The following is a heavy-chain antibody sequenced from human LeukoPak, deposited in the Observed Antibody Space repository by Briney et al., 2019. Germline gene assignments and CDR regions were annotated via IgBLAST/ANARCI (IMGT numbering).Heavy chain of an antibody. D-gene: IGHD6-19*01. V-gene: IGHV4-4*07. CDR2: IYTSGST. J-gene: IGHJ5*01. CDR3: AKPISGGLAVTADWFAP. CDR1: GGSINNYY. Sequence: PSETLSLTCTVSGGSINNYYWSWIRQPAGKGLEWIGRIYTSGSTNYNPSLMSRVTMSVDTSKNQFSLKLKSVTAADTAVYYCAKPISGGLAVTADWFAPWGQGTLVVVSS.